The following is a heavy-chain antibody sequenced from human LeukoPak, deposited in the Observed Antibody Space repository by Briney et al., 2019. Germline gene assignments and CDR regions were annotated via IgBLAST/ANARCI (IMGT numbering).Heavy chain of an antibody. CDR3: AKDQYYYDSSGYYWMFDAFDI. J-gene: IGHJ3*02. V-gene: IGHV3-23*01. CDR1: GFTFSSYA. CDR2: ISGSGGST. Sequence: PGGSLRLSCAASGFTFSSYAMSWVRQAPGKGLEWVSAISGSGGSTYYADSVKGRFTISRDNSKNTLYLQMNSLRAEDTAVYYCAKDQYYYDSSGYYWMFDAFDIWGQGTMVTVSS. D-gene: IGHD3-22*01.